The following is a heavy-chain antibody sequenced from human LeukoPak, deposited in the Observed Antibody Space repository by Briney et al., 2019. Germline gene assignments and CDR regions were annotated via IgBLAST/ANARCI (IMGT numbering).Heavy chain of an antibody. D-gene: IGHD2-15*01. CDR2: IYYSGST. CDR3: ARTGGRYCSGGSCLTIDY. J-gene: IGHJ4*02. CDR1: GGSISSGGYY. Sequence: SETLSLTCTVSGGSISSGGYYWSWIRQHPGKGLEWIGYIYYSGSTYYNPSLKSRVTISVDTSKNQLSLKLSSVTAADTAVYYCARTGGRYCSGGSCLTIDYWGQGTLVTVSS. V-gene: IGHV4-31*03.